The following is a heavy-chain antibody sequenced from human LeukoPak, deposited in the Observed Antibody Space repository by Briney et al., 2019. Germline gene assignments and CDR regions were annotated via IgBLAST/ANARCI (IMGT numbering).Heavy chain of an antibody. CDR1: GFTVSSNY. Sequence: GGSLRLSCAASGFTVSSNYMSWVRQAPGKGLEWISYIRNSSGLIHYADSVKGRFTISRDNSKNTLYLQMNSLRAEDTAVYYCAKVLTPRYDFWSGRRVDAFDIWGQGTMVTVSS. D-gene: IGHD3-3*01. CDR3: AKVLTPRYDFWSGRRVDAFDI. CDR2: IRNSSGLI. J-gene: IGHJ3*02. V-gene: IGHV3-48*01.